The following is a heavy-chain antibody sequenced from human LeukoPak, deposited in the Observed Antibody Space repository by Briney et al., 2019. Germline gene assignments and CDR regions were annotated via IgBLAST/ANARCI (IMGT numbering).Heavy chain of an antibody. V-gene: IGHV4-59*01. CDR2: IYYSGST. Sequence: SETLSLTCAVYGGSFSGYYWSWIRQPPGKGLEWIGYIYYSGSTNYNPSLKSRVTISVDTSKNQFSLKLSSVTAADTAVYYCARDPSSGGSATGDYYYGMDVWGQGTTVTVSS. D-gene: IGHD2-15*01. CDR1: GGSFSGYY. J-gene: IGHJ6*02. CDR3: ARDPSSGGSATGDYYYGMDV.